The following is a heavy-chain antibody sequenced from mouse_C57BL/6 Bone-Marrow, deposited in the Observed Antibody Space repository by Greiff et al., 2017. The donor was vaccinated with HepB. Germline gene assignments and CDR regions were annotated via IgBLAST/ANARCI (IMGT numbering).Heavy chain of an antibody. Sequence: EVNLVESGGGLVKPGGSLKLSCAASGFTFSDYGMHWVRQAPEKGLEWVAYISSGSSTIYYADTVKGRFTISRDNAKNTLFLQMTSLRSEDTAMYYCARGVIYYYGSSPFDYWGQGTTLTVSS. J-gene: IGHJ2*01. D-gene: IGHD1-1*01. V-gene: IGHV5-17*01. CDR3: ARGVIYYYGSSPFDY. CDR1: GFTFSDYG. CDR2: ISSGSSTI.